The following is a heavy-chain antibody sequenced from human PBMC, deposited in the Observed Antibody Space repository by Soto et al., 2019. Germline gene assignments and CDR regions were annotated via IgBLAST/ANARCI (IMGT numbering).Heavy chain of an antibody. V-gene: IGHV3-66*01. CDR1: GFTVRSNY. CDR3: ARDPTIAASGGYYYYYYGMDV. D-gene: IGHD6-13*01. Sequence: VCLSCRASGFTVRSNYMNWVGQGPGKGQEWVSVIYSGGSTYYADSVKGRFTISRDNSKNTLYLQMNSLRAEDTAVYYCARDPTIAASGGYYYYYYGMDVWRQGTTVTVSS. J-gene: IGHJ6*02. CDR2: IYSGGST.